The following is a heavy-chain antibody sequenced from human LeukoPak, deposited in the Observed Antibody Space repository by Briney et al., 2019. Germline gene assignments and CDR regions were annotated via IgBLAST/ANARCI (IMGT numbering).Heavy chain of an antibody. CDR1: GLTFSSYD. V-gene: IGHV3-33*03. CDR3: AKDQYTYGLGFYTFDS. Sequence: GGPLRPSCAASGLTFSSYDMHWVRQAPGKGLEWVAVIRYDVSSKYYSESVKGRFTISRDNSKNTLYLQMNSLRADDTALYYCAKDQYTYGLGFYTFDSWGQGTLVTVSS. D-gene: IGHD5-18*01. J-gene: IGHJ4*02. CDR2: IRYDVSSK.